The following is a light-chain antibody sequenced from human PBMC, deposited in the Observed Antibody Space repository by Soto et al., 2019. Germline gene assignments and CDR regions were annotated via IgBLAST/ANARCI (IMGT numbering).Light chain of an antibody. CDR2: DVS. CDR1: SSDVGGYNY. J-gene: IGLJ2*01. CDR3: SSYTSSSTPV. Sequence: QSALTQPAFVSGSPGQSITISCTGTSSDVGGYNYVSWYQQHPGKAPKLMIYDVSNRPSGVSNRFSGSKSGNTASLTISGLQAEDEADYYCSSYTSSSTPVFGGGTKL. V-gene: IGLV2-14*01.